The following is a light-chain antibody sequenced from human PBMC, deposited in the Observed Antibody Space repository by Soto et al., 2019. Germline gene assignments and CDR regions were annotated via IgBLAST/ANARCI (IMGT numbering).Light chain of an antibody. CDR3: QQRSNWIT. J-gene: IGKJ5*01. V-gene: IGKV3-11*01. Sequence: EIVMTQSPATLSVSPGERGTLSCRASQSVSSNLAWYQQKPGQAPRLLIYDASNRATGIPARFSGSGSGTDFTLTISSLEPEDFAVYYCQQRSNWITFGQGTRLEIK. CDR1: QSVSSN. CDR2: DAS.